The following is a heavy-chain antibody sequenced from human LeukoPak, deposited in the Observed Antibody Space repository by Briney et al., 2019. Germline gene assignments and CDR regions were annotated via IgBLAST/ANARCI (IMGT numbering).Heavy chain of an antibody. CDR3: ARDRSVGDYIRGSYPLFGWFDP. CDR1: GYTFTGYY. Sequence: ASVKVSCKASGYTFTGYYMHWVRQAPGQGLEWMGWINPNSGGTNYAQKFQGRVTMIRDTSISTAYMELSRLRSDDTAVYYCARDRSVGDYIRGSYPLFGWFDPWGQGTLVTVSS. V-gene: IGHV1-2*02. J-gene: IGHJ5*02. CDR2: INPNSGGT. D-gene: IGHD3-16*02.